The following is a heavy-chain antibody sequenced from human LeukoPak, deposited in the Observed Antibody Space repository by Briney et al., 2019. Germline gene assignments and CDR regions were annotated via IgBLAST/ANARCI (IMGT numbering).Heavy chain of an antibody. CDR3: AVEGAGSYYSY. D-gene: IGHD3-10*01. Sequence: ASVKVSCKASGHTFTSHYMHWVRQAPGQGLEWMGIINPSGGSTSYAQKFQDRVTMTRDPSSSTVYMELSSLRSEDTAFYYCAVEGAGSYYSYWGQGTLVTVSS. CDR1: GHTFTSHY. V-gene: IGHV1-46*01. J-gene: IGHJ4*02. CDR2: INPSGGST.